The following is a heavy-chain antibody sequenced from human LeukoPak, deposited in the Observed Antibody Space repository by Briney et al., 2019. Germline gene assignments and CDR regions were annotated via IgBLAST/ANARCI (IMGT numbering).Heavy chain of an antibody. J-gene: IGHJ4*02. D-gene: IGHD3-22*01. Sequence: PGASVKVSCKVSGYTLTELSMHWVRQAPGKGLEWMGGFDPEDGETIYAQKFQGRVTMTEDTSTDTAYMELSSLRSKDTAVYYLATGGGYYDSSGYDYWGQGTLVTVSS. CDR1: GYTLTELS. V-gene: IGHV1-24*01. CDR3: ATGGGYYDSSGYDY. CDR2: FDPEDGET.